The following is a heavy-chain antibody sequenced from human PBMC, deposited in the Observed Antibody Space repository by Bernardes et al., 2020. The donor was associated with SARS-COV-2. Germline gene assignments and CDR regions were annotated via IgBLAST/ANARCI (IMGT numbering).Heavy chain of an antibody. CDR1: GFTFSSYD. CDR3: ARWTGYCSSTSCYRGEQTDYYFDY. CDR2: IGTAGDT. V-gene: IGHV3-13*04. J-gene: IGHJ4*02. Sequence: GGSLRLSCAASGFTFSSYDMHWVRQATGKGLEWVSAIGTAGDTYYPGSVKGRFTISRENAKNSLYLQMNSLRAGDTAVYYCARWTGYCSSTSCYRGEQTDYYFDYWGQGTLVTVSS. D-gene: IGHD2-2*01.